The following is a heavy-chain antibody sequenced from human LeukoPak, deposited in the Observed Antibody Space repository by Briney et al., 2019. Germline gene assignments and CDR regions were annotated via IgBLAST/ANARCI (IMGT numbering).Heavy chain of an antibody. D-gene: IGHD3-10*01. CDR1: GFTFSSYA. V-gene: IGHV3-23*01. Sequence: GGSLRLSCAASGFTFSSYAMSWVRQAPGKGLEWVSVISGSGDSTYYADSVKGRFTISRDNSKNTLYLQMNTLRAEDTAVYYCAKDSPTLYGSGSYYNLDYWGQGTLVTVSS. J-gene: IGHJ4*02. CDR2: ISGSGDST. CDR3: AKDSPTLYGSGSYYNLDY.